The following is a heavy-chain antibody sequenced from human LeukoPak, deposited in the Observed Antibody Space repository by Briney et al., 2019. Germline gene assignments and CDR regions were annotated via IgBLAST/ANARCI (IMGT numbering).Heavy chain of an antibody. CDR2: ISYDGSNK. Sequence: GRSLRLSCAASGFTFSSYAMHWVRQAPGKGLEWVAVISYDGSNKYYADSVKGRFTISRDNSKNTLYLQMNSLRAEDTAVYYCARDSGGRDYHYYYYGMDVWSQGTTVTVSS. J-gene: IGHJ6*02. V-gene: IGHV3-30-3*01. CDR1: GFTFSSYA. D-gene: IGHD4-17*01. CDR3: ARDSGGRDYHYYYYGMDV.